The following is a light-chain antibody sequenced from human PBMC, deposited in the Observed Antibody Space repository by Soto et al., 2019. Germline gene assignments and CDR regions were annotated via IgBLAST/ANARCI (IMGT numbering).Light chain of an antibody. V-gene: IGKV3-15*01. CDR3: QHYNNLPPLT. J-gene: IGKJ4*01. CDR1: QSVSSN. Sequence: EIVMTQSPATLSVSPGERATLSCRASQSVSSNLAWYQQKPGQAPRLLIYCASTSATGFSARFSGSGSGTEFTLTNISLQSEDFSVYYCQHYNNLPPLTVGGETKVDIK. CDR2: CAS.